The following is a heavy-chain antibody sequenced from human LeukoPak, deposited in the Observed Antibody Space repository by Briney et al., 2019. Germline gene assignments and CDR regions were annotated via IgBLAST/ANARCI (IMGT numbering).Heavy chain of an antibody. CDR2: IIPIFGTA. D-gene: IGHD2-2*01. Sequence: SVKVSCKVSGGTFSSYAISWVRQAPGQGLEWMGGIIPIFGTANYAQKFQGRVTITADESTSTAYMELSSLRSEDTAVYYCARGGLGYCSSTSCYVSSKFDPWGQGTLVTVSS. V-gene: IGHV1-69*01. CDR1: GGTFSSYA. J-gene: IGHJ5*02. CDR3: ARGGLGYCSSTSCYVSSKFDP.